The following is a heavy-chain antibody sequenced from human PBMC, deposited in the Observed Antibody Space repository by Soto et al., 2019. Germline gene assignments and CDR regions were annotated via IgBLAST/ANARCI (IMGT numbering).Heavy chain of an antibody. CDR1: GFTFSSYA. V-gene: IGHV3-64D*06. CDR3: VKDNIVVVPAAIAGRFDY. D-gene: IGHD2-2*02. Sequence: GGSLRLSCSASGFTFSSYAMHWVRQAPGKGLEYVSAISSNGGGTYYADSVKGRFTISRDNSKNTLYLQMSSLRAEDTAVYYCVKDNIVVVPAAIAGRFDYWGQGTLVTVSS. CDR2: ISSNGGGT. J-gene: IGHJ4*02.